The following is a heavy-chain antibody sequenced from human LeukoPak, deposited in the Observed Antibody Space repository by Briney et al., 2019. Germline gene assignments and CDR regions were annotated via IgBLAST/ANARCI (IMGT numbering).Heavy chain of an antibody. V-gene: IGHV4-39*01. CDR3: ARHGYGDYVVAFDI. D-gene: IGHD4-17*01. J-gene: IGHJ3*02. CDR1: GGSISNTIYY. CDR2: IYYTGST. Sequence: PSETLSLTCTVSGGSISNTIYYWGWIRQPSGKGLEWIGTIYYTGSTYYNPSLKSRVTISVDTSKNQFSLKLNSVTAADTAVYYCARHGYGDYVVAFDIWGQGTMVTVSS.